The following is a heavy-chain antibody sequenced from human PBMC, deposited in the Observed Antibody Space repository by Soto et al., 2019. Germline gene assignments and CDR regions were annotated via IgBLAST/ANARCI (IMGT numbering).Heavy chain of an antibody. Sequence: QITVKESGLTLVKPTETLTLTCTFSGFSLSSIGMGVGWIRQPPGKALEWLALIYWDDDKRYSPSLSSRLTITKDPSKNEVDLTMTNMDPVDTATYYCARLTRGVYDSGRLWVKFDYWGQGTRVTVSS. CDR2: IYWDDDK. D-gene: IGHD5-12*01. J-gene: IGHJ4*02. V-gene: IGHV2-5*02. CDR3: ARLTRGVYDSGRLWVKFDY. CDR1: GFSLSSIGMG.